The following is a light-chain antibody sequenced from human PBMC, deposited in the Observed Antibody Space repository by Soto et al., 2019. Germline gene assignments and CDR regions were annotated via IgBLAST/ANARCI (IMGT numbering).Light chain of an antibody. CDR3: QQSYSTSWT. V-gene: IGKV1-39*01. Sequence: IQMTQSPSSLSASVGDRVTITCRASQSISSYLNWYQQKPGKAPKLLIYAASSLQSGVPSRFSGSGSGTDFTLTISSLQPEDVATYYCQQSYSTSWTLGQGTKVDIK. J-gene: IGKJ1*01. CDR1: QSISSY. CDR2: AAS.